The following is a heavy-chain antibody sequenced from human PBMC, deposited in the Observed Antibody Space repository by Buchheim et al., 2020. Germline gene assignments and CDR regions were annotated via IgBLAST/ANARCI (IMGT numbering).Heavy chain of an antibody. D-gene: IGHD3-22*01. CDR3: AKVGGDSRSSYFDY. CDR1: GLTFSNYA. V-gene: IGHV3-23*01. CDR2: ITHRGGVT. Sequence: EVQLLESGGGLVQPGGSLRLSCAASGLTFSNYAMNWVRQAPGKRLEWVSAITHRGGVTYYADSVKGRFTISRDNSKNTLYLQMNSRRAEDTAVDYCAKVGGDSRSSYFDYWGRGTL. J-gene: IGHJ4*02.